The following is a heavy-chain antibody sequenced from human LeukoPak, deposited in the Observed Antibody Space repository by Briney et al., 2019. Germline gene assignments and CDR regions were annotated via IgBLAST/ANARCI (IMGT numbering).Heavy chain of an antibody. Sequence: SETLSLTCTVSGGSISSSSYYWGWIRQPPGKGLEWIGYIYYSGSTDYNPSLKSRVTISVETSKNQFSLNLSSVTAADTAVYYCARDYGEMDYWGQGTLVTVSS. CDR2: IYYSGST. J-gene: IGHJ4*02. CDR1: GGSISSSSYY. V-gene: IGHV4-61*05. D-gene: IGHD4-17*01. CDR3: ARDYGEMDY.